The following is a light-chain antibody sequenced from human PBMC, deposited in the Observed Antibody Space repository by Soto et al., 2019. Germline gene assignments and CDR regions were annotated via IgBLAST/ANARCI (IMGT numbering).Light chain of an antibody. CDR3: QSFDISLSNYV. V-gene: IGLV1-40*01. CDR1: SSNFWAGFD. Sequence: QSALTQPPSVSGAPGQRVTISCTGSSSNFWAGFDVHWYQHLPGTAPKLLLFSNNNRPSGVPDRFSGSKSGTSASLAITGLQAEDEADYYCQSFDISLSNYVFGSGTKVTVL. CDR2: SNN. J-gene: IGLJ1*01.